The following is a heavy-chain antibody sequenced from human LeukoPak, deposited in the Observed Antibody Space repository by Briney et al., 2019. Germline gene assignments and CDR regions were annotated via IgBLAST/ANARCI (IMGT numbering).Heavy chain of an antibody. CDR2: INPNSGGT. Sequence: ASVKVSCKASGYTFTGYYMHWVRQAPGQGLEWMGWINPNSGGTNYAQKFQGRVTMTRDTSISTAYMELSRLRSDDTAVYYCARYRATVTTGFDYWGQGTLVTVSS. V-gene: IGHV1-2*02. J-gene: IGHJ4*02. CDR3: ARYRATVTTGFDY. CDR1: GYTFTGYY. D-gene: IGHD4-17*01.